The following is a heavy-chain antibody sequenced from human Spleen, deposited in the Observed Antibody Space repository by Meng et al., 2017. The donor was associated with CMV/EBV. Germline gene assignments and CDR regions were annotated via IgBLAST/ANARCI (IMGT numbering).Heavy chain of an antibody. CDR3: TTLIQERSYGTFDI. Sequence: GGSLRLSCAASGFTFSGSAMHWVRQASGKGLEWIGRIRSKVNTYTTSYAASVKGRFTISRDDSRNTAFLQMDSLKTEDTAFYYCTTLIQERSYGTFDIWGPGTLVTVSS. V-gene: IGHV3-73*01. J-gene: IGHJ3*02. CDR2: IRSKVNTYTT. CDR1: GFTFSGSA. D-gene: IGHD5-18*01.